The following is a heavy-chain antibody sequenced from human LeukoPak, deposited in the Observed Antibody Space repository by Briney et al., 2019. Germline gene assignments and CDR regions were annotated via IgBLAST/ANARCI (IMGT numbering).Heavy chain of an antibody. CDR3: ARASWRSSSDFDY. Sequence: SETLSLTCSVSGGSISSYYWSWILQPAGKGLEGIGRIYTSGSTNYNPSLKSRVTMSVDTSKNQSSLKLSSVPAADTAVYYCARASWRSSSDFDYWGKGTLVTVSS. J-gene: IGHJ4*02. CDR1: GGSISSYY. CDR2: IYTSGST. V-gene: IGHV4-4*07. D-gene: IGHD6-6*01.